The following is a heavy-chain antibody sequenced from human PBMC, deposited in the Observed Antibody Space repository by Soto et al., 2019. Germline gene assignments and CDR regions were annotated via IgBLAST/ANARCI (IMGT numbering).Heavy chain of an antibody. CDR1: GGSIGSTLYY. CDR2: IYFSGST. J-gene: IGHJ4*02. D-gene: IGHD3-22*01. CDR3: ARQPYDTNNYFDY. Sequence: SETLSLTCTVSGGSIGSTLYYWGWVRQPPRKRLEWIGSIYFSGSTYYNPSLKSRVTISVDTSRIHFSLKLISVTAADTAVYFWARQPYDTNNYFDYWGQGTLVTVSS. V-gene: IGHV4-39*01.